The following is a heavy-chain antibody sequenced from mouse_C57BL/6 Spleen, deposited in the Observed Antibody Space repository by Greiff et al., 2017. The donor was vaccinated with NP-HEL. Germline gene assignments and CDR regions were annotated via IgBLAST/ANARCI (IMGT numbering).Heavy chain of an antibody. CDR2: ISNLAYSI. D-gene: IGHD2-1*01. J-gene: IGHJ4*01. CDR3: ARQGAFYYGNYEAMDY. CDR1: GFTFSDYG. Sequence: EVQGVESGGGLVQPGGSLKLSCAASGFTFSDYGMAWVRQAPRKGPEWVAFISNLAYSIYYADTVTGRFTISRENAKNTLYLEMSSLRSEDTAMYYCARQGAFYYGNYEAMDYWGQGTSVTVSS. V-gene: IGHV5-15*01.